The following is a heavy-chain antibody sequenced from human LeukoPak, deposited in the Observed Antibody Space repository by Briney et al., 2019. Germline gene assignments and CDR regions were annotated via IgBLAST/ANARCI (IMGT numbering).Heavy chain of an antibody. CDR2: ISYSGST. Sequence: SETLSLTCTVSGGSIISHDWSWIRQPPGKGLEWIGYISYSGSTKNNPSLKSRVTISADTSKNQFSLKLSSVTAADTAVYYCARGGTLSYWYFDLWGRGTLVTVSS. J-gene: IGHJ2*01. V-gene: IGHV4-59*11. CDR3: ARGGTLSYWYFDL. CDR1: GGSIISHD.